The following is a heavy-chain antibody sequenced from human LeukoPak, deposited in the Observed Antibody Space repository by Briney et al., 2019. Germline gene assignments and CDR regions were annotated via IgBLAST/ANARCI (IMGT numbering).Heavy chain of an antibody. J-gene: IGHJ4*02. D-gene: IGHD2-21*02. Sequence: GGSLRLSCAASGFTFSSYGMHWVRQAPGKGLEWVALISYDGSTEYYGDSVRGRFTISRDNAENTLYLQMNSLRAEDTAVYYCARGVGDYVLLDYWGQGSLVTVSS. CDR1: GFTFSSYG. CDR3: ARGVGDYVLLDY. CDR2: ISYDGSTE. V-gene: IGHV3-30*03.